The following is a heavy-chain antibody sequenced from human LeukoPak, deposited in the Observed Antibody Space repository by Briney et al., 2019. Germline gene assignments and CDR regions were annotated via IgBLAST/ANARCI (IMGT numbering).Heavy chain of an antibody. J-gene: IGHJ5*02. CDR3: ARDYGNYPYPEVTLDL. V-gene: IGHV3-7*01. CDR2: IKQDGSEK. D-gene: IGHD4-11*01. CDR1: GFTFSAHW. Sequence: GGSLRLSFAASGFTFSAHWMTWVRQAPGKGLEWVANIKQDGSEKYYVDSVKGRFTISRDNAKNSLYLQMDSLRAEDTAVYHCARDYGNYPYPEVTLDLWGQGTLVTVSS.